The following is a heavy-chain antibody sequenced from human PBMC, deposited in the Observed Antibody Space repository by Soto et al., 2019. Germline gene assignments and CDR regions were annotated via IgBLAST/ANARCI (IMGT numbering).Heavy chain of an antibody. Sequence: QVQLVQSGAEVKKPGASVKVSCKASGYTFTSYGISWVRQAPGQGLEWMGWISAYNGNTNYAQKLQGRVTMTTDTSTSTACMELRSLRSDDTAGYYCAGQYCSSTSCYPWFDPWGQGTLVTVSS. CDR2: ISAYNGNT. V-gene: IGHV1-18*04. CDR1: GYTFTSYG. CDR3: AGQYCSSTSCYPWFDP. J-gene: IGHJ5*02. D-gene: IGHD2-2*01.